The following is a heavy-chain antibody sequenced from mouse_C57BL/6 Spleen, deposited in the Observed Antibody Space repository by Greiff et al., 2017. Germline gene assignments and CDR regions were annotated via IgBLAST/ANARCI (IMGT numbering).Heavy chain of an antibody. CDR3: ARQLDY. CDR1: GYAFSSSW. J-gene: IGHJ4*01. V-gene: IGHV1-82*01. CDR2: IYPGDGDT. Sequence: VKLMESGPELVKPGASVKISCKASGYAFSSSWMNWVKQRPGKGLEWIGRIYPGDGDTNYNGKFKGKATLTADKSSSTAYMQLSSLTSEDSAVYFCARQLDYWGQGTSVTVSS.